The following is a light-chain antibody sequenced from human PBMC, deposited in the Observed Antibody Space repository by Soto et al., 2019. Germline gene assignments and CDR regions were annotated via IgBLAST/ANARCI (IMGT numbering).Light chain of an antibody. J-gene: IGKJ5*01. CDR2: DAS. CDR1: QGIGTW. CDR3: QQCHATPLT. Sequence: DIQMTQSPSSVSASVGDRVTITCRASQGIGTWLAWYQQKPGRAPKLLIYDASNLETGVPSRFSGSGSGTDFTFTISSLQPEDVGIYYCQQCHATPLTFGQGTRLENK. V-gene: IGKV1-12*01.